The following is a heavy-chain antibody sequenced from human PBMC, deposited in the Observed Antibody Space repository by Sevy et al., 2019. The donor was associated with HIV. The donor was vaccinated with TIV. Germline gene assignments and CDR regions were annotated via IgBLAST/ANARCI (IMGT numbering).Heavy chain of an antibody. CDR3: ARDRNNYDSSGYPKGIDV. CDR2: SSAYKGTT. CDR1: GYTFTRYG. J-gene: IGHJ6*02. D-gene: IGHD3-22*01. V-gene: IGHV1-18*01. Sequence: ASVKVSCKASGYTFTRYGISWVRQAPGQGLEWMGWSSAYKGTTNYAQKLQGRVTMTTDTSTSTAYMELRRLRSDDTAVYYCARDRNNYDSSGYPKGIDVWGHGTTVTVSS.